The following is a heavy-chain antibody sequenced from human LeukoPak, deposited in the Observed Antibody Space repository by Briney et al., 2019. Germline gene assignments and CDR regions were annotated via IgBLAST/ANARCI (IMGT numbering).Heavy chain of an antibody. CDR2: INPSGGST. D-gene: IGHD6-13*01. CDR1: GYTFTNYF. V-gene: IGHV1-46*01. Sequence: GASVKVSCKASGYTFTNYFMHWVRQAPGQGLEWMGIINPSGGSTSYAQKFQGRVTMTEDTSTDTAYMELSSLRSEDTAVYYCATDRSWYMGTVSMDVWGKGTTVTVSS. J-gene: IGHJ6*03. CDR3: ATDRSWYMGTVSMDV.